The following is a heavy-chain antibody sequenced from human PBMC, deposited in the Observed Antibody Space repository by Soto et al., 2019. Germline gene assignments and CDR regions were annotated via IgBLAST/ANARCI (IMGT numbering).Heavy chain of an antibody. D-gene: IGHD3-22*01. CDR2: INPSTGGT. V-gene: IGHV1-46*01. CDR1: GYTFTSYY. Sequence: ASVKVSCKASGYTFTSYYIHWVRQAPGQGLEWMGIINPSTGGTSYAQKLQGRITVTRDTSTNTVYMHLSSLRPEATAVYYCAVYYYERDGYYDYFDYWGQGTQVTVSS. J-gene: IGHJ4*02. CDR3: AVYYYERDGYYDYFDY.